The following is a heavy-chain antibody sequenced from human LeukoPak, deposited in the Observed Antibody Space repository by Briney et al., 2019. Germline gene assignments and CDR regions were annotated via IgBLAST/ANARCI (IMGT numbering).Heavy chain of an antibody. J-gene: IGHJ4*02. CDR2: ISNDGSDK. D-gene: IGHD3-22*01. CDR1: VFTFSPYA. Sequence: GGSLRLSCAASVFTFSPYAMHWVRQAPGKGLECVAVISNDGSDKYYPDSVKGRFTISRDNSENTLYLQVNSLRAEDTAVYYCARGTYYYDSSGYYSGGLAYSGQGALVTVSS. V-gene: IGHV3-30*04. CDR3: ARGTYYYDSSGYYSGGLAY.